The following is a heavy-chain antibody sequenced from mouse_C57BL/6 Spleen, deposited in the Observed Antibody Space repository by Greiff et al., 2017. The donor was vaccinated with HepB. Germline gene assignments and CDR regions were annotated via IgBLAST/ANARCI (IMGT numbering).Heavy chain of an antibody. CDR1: GYTFTSYW. V-gene: IGHV1-69*01. CDR2: IDPSDSYT. D-gene: IGHD1-1*01. CDR3: ARLDHYYGSRYFDY. J-gene: IGHJ2*01. Sequence: VQLQQPGAELVMPGASVKLSCKASGYTFTSYWMHWVKQRPGQGLEWIGEIDPSDSYTNYNQKFKGKSTLTVDKSSSTAYMQLSSLISEDSAVYYCARLDHYYGSRYFDYWGQGTTLTVSS.